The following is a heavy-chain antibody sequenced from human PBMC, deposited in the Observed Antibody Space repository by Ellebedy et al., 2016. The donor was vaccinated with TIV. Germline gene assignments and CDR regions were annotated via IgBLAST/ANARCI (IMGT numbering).Heavy chain of an antibody. D-gene: IGHD6-13*01. Sequence: AASVKVSCKASGYTFTGYYMHWVRQAPGQGLEWMGWINPDSGGTNYAQKFQGRVTMTRDTSISTAYMELSRLRSDDTAVYYCARIAAGGWWFDPWGQGTLVSVSS. J-gene: IGHJ5*02. CDR1: GYTFTGYY. V-gene: IGHV1-2*02. CDR3: ARIAAGGWWFDP. CDR2: INPDSGGT.